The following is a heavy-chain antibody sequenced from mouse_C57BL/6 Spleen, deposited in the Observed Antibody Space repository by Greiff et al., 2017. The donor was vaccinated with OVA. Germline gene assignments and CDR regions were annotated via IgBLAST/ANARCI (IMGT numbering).Heavy chain of an antibody. CDR1: GYTFTDYE. CDR3: TRGELGRRYFDY. CDR2: IDPETGGT. J-gene: IGHJ2*01. V-gene: IGHV1-15*01. Sequence: VKLMESGAELVRPGASVTLSCKASGYTFTDYEMHWVKQTPVHGLEWIGAIDPETGGTAYNQKFKGKAILTADKSSSTAYMELRSLTSEDSAVYYCTRGELGRRYFDYWGQGTTLTVSS. D-gene: IGHD4-1*01.